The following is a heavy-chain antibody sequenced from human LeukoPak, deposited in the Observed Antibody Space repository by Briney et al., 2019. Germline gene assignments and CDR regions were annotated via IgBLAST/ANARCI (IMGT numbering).Heavy chain of an antibody. CDR2: IQDDGATT. CDR3: ATQSITLVVVISPFDY. Sequence: PGGSLRLSCAASGLTLSNFPMHWVRQAPGKGLEWVALIQDDGATTNYVDSVRGRFTISRDNSKSTVYLQMNSLKPDDTAVYYCATQSITLVVVISPFDYWGQGPRVPVSS. D-gene: IGHD3-22*01. CDR1: GLTLSNFP. V-gene: IGHV3-30*02. J-gene: IGHJ4*02.